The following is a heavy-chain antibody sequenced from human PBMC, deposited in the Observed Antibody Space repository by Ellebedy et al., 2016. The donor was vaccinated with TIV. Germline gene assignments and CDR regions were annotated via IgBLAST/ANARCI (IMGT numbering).Heavy chain of an antibody. CDR1: GYTFTSYY. V-gene: IGHV1-46*01. J-gene: IGHJ4*02. D-gene: IGHD6-19*01. CDR2: INPSGGRT. CDR3: AIRYSSGWSLDY. Sequence: ASVKVSXXASGYTFTSYYMHWVRQAPGQGLGWMGIINPSGGRTSYAQKFQGRVTMTRDTSTSTVYMELSSLRSEDTAVYYCAIRYSSGWSLDYWGQGTLVTVSS.